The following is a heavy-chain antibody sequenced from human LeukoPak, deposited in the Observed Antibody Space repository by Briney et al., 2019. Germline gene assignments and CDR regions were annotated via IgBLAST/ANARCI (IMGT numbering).Heavy chain of an antibody. D-gene: IGHD2-15*01. CDR1: GGSFSGYY. Sequence: KPSETLSLTCAVYGGSFSGYYWSWIRQPPGRGLGWSGYIYDSGSTYYNPSLKSRVTISVDRSKNQFSLKLSSVTAADTAVYYCARGPTPTRGSSYYYYMDVWGKGTTVTVSS. V-gene: IGHV4-34*01. CDR2: IYDSGST. J-gene: IGHJ6*03. CDR3: ARGPTPTRGSSYYYYMDV.